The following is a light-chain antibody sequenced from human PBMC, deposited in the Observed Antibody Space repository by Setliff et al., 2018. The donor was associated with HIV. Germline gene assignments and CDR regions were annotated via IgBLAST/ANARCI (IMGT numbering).Light chain of an antibody. CDR3: QQRGNWLIT. V-gene: IGKV3-11*01. CDR1: QSVSSY. Sequence: EIVLTQSPATVSLSPGERVTLSCRASQSVSSYLAWYQHKPGQTPRLLIYDASNRATDIPARFSGSGSGTDFTLTISSLEPEDSAIYYCQQRGNWLITFGQGTRLEIK. CDR2: DAS. J-gene: IGKJ5*01.